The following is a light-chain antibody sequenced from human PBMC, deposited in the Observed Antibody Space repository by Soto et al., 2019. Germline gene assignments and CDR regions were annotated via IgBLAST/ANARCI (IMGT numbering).Light chain of an antibody. Sequence: QSVLTQPASVSGSPGQSITISCTGTSSDVGGYNYVSWLQQHPGKVPKLIIYDVSSRPSGVSNRFSGSKSGNTASLTISGLQAEDEADYYCTSYTSCNTHVFGGGTKVTVL. CDR1: SSDVGGYNY. V-gene: IGLV2-14*01. J-gene: IGLJ1*01. CDR2: DVS. CDR3: TSYTSCNTHV.